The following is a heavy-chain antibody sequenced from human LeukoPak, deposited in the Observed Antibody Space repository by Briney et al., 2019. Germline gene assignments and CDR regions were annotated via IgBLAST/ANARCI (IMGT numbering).Heavy chain of an antibody. V-gene: IGHV4-4*07. CDR3: ATDRYYYMDV. CDR1: GGSASSYY. Sequence: PSETLSLTCSVSGGSASSYYWTWVRQSAEKGLEWIGRILTSGTTNFNPSLKSRVTMSVDTSKNQFSLKLSSVTAADTAVYYCATDRYYYMDVWGKGTTVTVSS. CDR2: ILTSGTT. J-gene: IGHJ6*03.